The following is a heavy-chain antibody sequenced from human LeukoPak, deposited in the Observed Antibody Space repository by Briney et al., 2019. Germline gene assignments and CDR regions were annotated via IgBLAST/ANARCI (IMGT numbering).Heavy chain of an antibody. D-gene: IGHD2-2*01. Sequence: GGSLRLSCAASGFTFSSYGMHWVRQVPGKGLEWVAVIWHDGSDKYYADSVKGRFTISRDDSKNTLYLQMSSLRGEDTAIYYCARAWDFVVGAFDLWGKGQWSPSLQ. CDR1: GFTFSSYG. CDR2: IWHDGSDK. V-gene: IGHV3-33*01. CDR3: ARAWDFVVGAFDL. J-gene: IGHJ3*01.